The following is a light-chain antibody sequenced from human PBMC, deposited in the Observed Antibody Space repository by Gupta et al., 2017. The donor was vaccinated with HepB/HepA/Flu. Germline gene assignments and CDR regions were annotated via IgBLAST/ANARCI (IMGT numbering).Light chain of an antibody. V-gene: IGKV4-1*01. CDR2: WAS. CDR3: QLYDTSFPRS. Sequence: DIVMTQSPDSLAVSLGERATINCKSSQSLWYSSTNKIHLAWYQQKPGQPPKLLIYWASTREAGVPDRFSDSGSGTDFTLTISSLQAEDVAVYYCQLYDTSFPRSFGQGTKLEIK. CDR1: QSLWYSSTNKIH. J-gene: IGKJ2*04.